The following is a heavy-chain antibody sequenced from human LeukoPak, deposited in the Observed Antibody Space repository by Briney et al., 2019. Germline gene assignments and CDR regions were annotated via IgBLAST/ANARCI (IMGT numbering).Heavy chain of an antibody. Sequence: ASVKVSCKTSGYTFSNYGVSWVRQAPGQGLEWMGWNSAYNGNTNYAPKFQGRVTMTTDIATSTASMELRNLRSDDTAVYYCARDLASGYYTGATFDFWGQGTLVTVSS. D-gene: IGHD3-3*01. CDR2: NSAYNGNT. CDR1: GYTFSNYG. CDR3: ARDLASGYYTGATFDF. V-gene: IGHV1-18*01. J-gene: IGHJ4*02.